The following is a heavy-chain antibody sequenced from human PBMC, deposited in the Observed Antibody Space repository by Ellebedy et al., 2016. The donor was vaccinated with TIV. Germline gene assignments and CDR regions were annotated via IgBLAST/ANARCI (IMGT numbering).Heavy chain of an antibody. J-gene: IGHJ4*02. V-gene: IGHV1-46*01. CDR1: GYISTSYY. CDR2: INPSGGST. D-gene: IGHD4-17*01. CDR3: ARGGYGDYWEY. Sequence: ASVKVSXXASGYISTSYYMHCLRQAPGQGLEWMGIINPSGGSTSYAQKFQSRVTMTRDTSTSTVYMELSSLRSEDTAVYYCARGGYGDYWEYWGQGTLVTVSS.